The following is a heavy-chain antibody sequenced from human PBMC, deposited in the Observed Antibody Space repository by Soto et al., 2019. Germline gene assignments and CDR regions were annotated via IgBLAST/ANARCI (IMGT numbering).Heavy chain of an antibody. D-gene: IGHD3-3*02. CDR3: AKDSISYNGIYYAVDV. V-gene: IGHV3-23*01. J-gene: IGHJ3*01. Sequence: VQLLESGGGLVQPGGSLRLSCEASGFTFSNYAMAWVRQTPGEGPEWVSTIGGGDDIFYAESVQGRFSISRDDSRSTMYLQMDNLRVEDTAIYFCAKDSISYNGIYYAVDVWGQGTVVTVSS. CDR1: GFTFSNYA. CDR2: IGGGDDI.